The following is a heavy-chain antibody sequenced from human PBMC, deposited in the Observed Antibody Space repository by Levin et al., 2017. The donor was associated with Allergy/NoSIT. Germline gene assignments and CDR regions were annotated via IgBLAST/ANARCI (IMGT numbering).Heavy chain of an antibody. CDR3: AKHYYDLNGYYY. J-gene: IGHJ4*02. Sequence: SCAASGFTFSSYGMHWVRQAPGKGLEWVAVISYDGSNKYYADSVKGRFTISRDNFKNTLYLQMNSLRAEDTAVYYCAKHYYDLNGYYYWGQGTLVTVSS. CDR2: ISYDGSNK. V-gene: IGHV3-30*18. CDR1: GFTFSSYG. D-gene: IGHD3-22*01.